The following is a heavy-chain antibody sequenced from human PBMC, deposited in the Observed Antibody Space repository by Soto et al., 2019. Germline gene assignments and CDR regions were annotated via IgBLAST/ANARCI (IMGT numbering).Heavy chain of an antibody. J-gene: IGHJ5*02. V-gene: IGHV4-39*01. CDR3: STYSGSYPWLDP. CDR1: GGSISSSSYY. Sequence: SDTLSLTCTVSGGSISSSSYYWGWIRQPPGKGLEWIGTIHYRGAYYNSSLKSRVTISVDTSKNQFSLNLRSVTAADTAVYYCSTYSGSYPWLDPWGQGTLVTVSS. CDR2: IHYRGA. D-gene: IGHD3-10*01.